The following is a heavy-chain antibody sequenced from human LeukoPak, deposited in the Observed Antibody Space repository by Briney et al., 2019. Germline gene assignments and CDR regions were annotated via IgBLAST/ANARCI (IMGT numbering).Heavy chain of an antibody. CDR2: ISYDGSNK. V-gene: IGHV3-30*18. D-gene: IGHD5-18*01. CDR3: AKDYQRGYSYGTPFDY. Sequence: GGSLRLSCAASGFTFSSYGMHWVRQAPGKGLEWVAVISYDGSNKYYADSVKGRFTISRDNSKNTLYLQMNSLRAEDTAVYYCAKDYQRGYSYGTPFDYWGQGTLVTVSS. CDR1: GFTFSSYG. J-gene: IGHJ4*02.